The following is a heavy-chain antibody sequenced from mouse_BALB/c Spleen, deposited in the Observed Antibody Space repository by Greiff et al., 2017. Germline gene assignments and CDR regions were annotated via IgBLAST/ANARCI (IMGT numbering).Heavy chain of an antibody. D-gene: IGHD4-1*01. V-gene: IGHV5-9-4*01. CDR2: ISSGGSYT. J-gene: IGHJ3*01. Sequence: EVNLVESGGGLVKPGGSLKLSCAASGFTFSSYAMSWVRQSPEKRLEWVAEISSGGSYTYYPDTVPGRFTISRDNAKNTLYLEMSSLRSEDTAMYYCARDLGRGFAYWGQGTLVTVSA. CDR1: GFTFSSYA. CDR3: ARDLGRGFAY.